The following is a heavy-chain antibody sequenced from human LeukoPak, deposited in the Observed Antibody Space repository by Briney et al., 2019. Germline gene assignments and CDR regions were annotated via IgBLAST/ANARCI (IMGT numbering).Heavy chain of an antibody. V-gene: IGHV4-61*02. CDR2: IYTSGST. CDR3: ARDRPRYSYGLGEDAFDI. J-gene: IGHJ3*02. D-gene: IGHD5-18*01. Sequence: SQTLSLTCTVSGGSISSGSYYWGWLRQPAGRGLEWIGRIYTSGSTNYNPSLKSRVTISVDTSKNQFSLKLSSVTAADTAVYYCARDRPRYSYGLGEDAFDIWGQGTMVTVSS. CDR1: GGSISSGSYY.